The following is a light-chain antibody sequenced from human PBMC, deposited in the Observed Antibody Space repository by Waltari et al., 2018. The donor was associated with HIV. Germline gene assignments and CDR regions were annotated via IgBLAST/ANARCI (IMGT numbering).Light chain of an antibody. J-gene: IGLJ3*02. Sequence: QSALTQPASVSGSPGQSIIISCTGTSRDVGGYNSVSWYHQHPGKPPTLIIFDVGHRPSGVSNRFSGSKSGNTASLTISGLQTEDEADYYCNSYTSTTTRWLFGGGTRLTVL. CDR2: DVG. CDR3: NSYTSTTTRWL. V-gene: IGLV2-14*03. CDR1: SRDVGGYNS.